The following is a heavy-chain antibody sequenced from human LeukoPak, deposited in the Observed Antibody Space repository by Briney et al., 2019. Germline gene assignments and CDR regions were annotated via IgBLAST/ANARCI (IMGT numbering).Heavy chain of an antibody. CDR3: ARASIVGANLGGVDY. CDR2: ISGSGDYT. J-gene: IGHJ4*02. V-gene: IGHV3-23*01. CDR1: GFTFSSHG. Sequence: GGSLRLSCAASGFTFSSHGMSWVRQAPGKGLEWVSTISGSGDYTYYADSVKGRFIISRDNSKNTLYLQMNSLRAEDTAVYYCARASIVGANLGGVDYWGQGTLVTVSS. D-gene: IGHD1-26*01.